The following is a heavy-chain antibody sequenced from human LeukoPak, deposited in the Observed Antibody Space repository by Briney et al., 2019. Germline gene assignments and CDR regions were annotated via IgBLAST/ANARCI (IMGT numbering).Heavy chain of an antibody. J-gene: IGHJ4*02. D-gene: IGHD5-18*01. CDR2: INPNRGGT. CDR3: ASGYRFRN. Sequence: GASVTVSCKASGYPFTDYYMHWVRQAPGQGLEGMGWINPNRGGTDYAQKFQGRVTMTRDTSISTAYMEQSSLRYDDTAVYYCASGYRFRNWGQGTLVTVSS. V-gene: IGHV1-2*02. CDR1: GYPFTDYY.